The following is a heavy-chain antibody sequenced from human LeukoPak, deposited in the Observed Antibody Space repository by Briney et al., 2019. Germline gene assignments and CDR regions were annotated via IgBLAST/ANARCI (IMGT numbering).Heavy chain of an antibody. CDR3: ARGGRIMTTLTRDWFDP. CDR2: IYPGDSDT. D-gene: IGHD3-16*01. Sequence: GESLKISCKGSGYSFTSYWIGWVRQMPGKGLEWMGIIYPGDSDTRYSPSFQGQVTISADKSISTAYLQWSSLKASDTAMYYCARGGRIMTTLTRDWFDPWGQGTLVTVSS. CDR1: GYSFTSYW. J-gene: IGHJ5*02. V-gene: IGHV5-51*01.